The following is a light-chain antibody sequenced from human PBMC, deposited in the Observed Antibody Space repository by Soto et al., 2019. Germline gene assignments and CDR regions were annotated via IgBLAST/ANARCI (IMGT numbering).Light chain of an antibody. Sequence: EIVLTQSPGTLSLSPGERATLSCRASQSIRSNSLAWYQQRPGQAPRLLIYAASSRATGIPDRFSGSGSGTDFTLTISRLEPEESAVYYCQQYTSPLTFGGGTKVEI. V-gene: IGKV3-20*01. J-gene: IGKJ4*01. CDR1: QSIRSNS. CDR2: AAS. CDR3: QQYTSPLT.